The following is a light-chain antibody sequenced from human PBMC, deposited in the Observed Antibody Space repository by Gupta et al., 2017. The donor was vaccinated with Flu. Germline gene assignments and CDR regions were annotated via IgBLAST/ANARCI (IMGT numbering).Light chain of an antibody. CDR1: KIGHKP. V-gene: IGLV3-21*02. CDR3: QKWDRSSDREE. Sequence: GQTTKITCCGDKIGHKPVHWYQLKPGQSPVLVIYHDTERPSGIPERFSGSNSGNTATLTISGVEAMDEADYYCQKWDRSSDREEFGGGTKLTVL. CDR2: HDT. J-gene: IGLJ3*02.